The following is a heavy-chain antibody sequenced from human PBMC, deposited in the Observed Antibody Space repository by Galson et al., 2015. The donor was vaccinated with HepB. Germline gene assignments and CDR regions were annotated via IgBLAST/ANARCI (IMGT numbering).Heavy chain of an antibody. CDR1: GDSLSSGSSS. CDR2: IYHSGYT. D-gene: IGHD3-3*01. CDR3: ARAERVLRFLEWFPGAFNL. Sequence: TLSLTCAVSGDSLSSGSSSWSWLRQPPGKGLEWIGYIYHSGYTKYSPSLKSRVTMSLDKSKNQFSLNLTSATAADTAVYYCARAERVLRFLEWFPGAFNLWGQGTMVTVSS. J-gene: IGHJ3*01. V-gene: IGHV4-30-2*01.